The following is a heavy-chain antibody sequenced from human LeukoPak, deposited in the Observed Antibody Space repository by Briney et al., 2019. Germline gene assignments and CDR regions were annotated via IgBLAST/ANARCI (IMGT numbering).Heavy chain of an antibody. CDR1: GFTFSTYA. V-gene: IGHV3-15*01. CDR2: IKSKTDGGTT. J-gene: IGHJ4*02. CDR3: TTEPLGYCSGGSCYYTDY. Sequence: GGSLRLSCAASGFTFSTYAMSWVRQAPGKGLEWVGRIKSKTDGGTTDYAAPVKGRFTISRDDSKNTLYLQMNSLKTEDTAVYYCTTEPLGYCSGGSCYYTDYWGQGTLVTVSS. D-gene: IGHD2-15*01.